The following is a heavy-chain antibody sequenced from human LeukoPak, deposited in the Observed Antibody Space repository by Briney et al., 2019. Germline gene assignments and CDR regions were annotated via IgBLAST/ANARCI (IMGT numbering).Heavy chain of an antibody. CDR2: IYTSGST. Sequence: PSETLSLTCTVSGGSISSSSYYWSWIRQPAGKGLEWIGRIYTSGSTNYNPSLKSRVTMSVDTSKNQFSLKLSSVTAADTAVYYCARDPLFDYWGQGTLVTVSS. V-gene: IGHV4-61*02. CDR3: ARDPLFDY. CDR1: GGSISSSSYY. J-gene: IGHJ4*02.